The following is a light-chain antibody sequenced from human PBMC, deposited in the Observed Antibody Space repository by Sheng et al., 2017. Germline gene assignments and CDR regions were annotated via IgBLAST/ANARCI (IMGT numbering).Light chain of an antibody. Sequence: DIQMTQSPSSLSASVGDRVSITCRASQSVSRYLNWYQQKPGKVPKLLIYAATSLQSGVSSRFSGSGSGTDFTLTISSLQPEDFATYYCQQSYSTLSWTFGQGTKVEIK. CDR2: AAT. J-gene: IGKJ1*01. V-gene: IGKV1-39*01. CDR3: QQSYSTLSWT. CDR1: QSVSRY.